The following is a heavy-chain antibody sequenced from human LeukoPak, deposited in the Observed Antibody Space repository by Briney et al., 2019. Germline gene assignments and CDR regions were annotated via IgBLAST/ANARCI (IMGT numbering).Heavy chain of an antibody. Sequence: PSETLSLTCTVSGGSISSYYWSWIRQPPGKGLEGIGYIYYSGSTNYNPSLKSRVTISVDTSKNQFSLKLSSVTAADTAVYYCARVWYGKTDYWGQGTLVTVSS. D-gene: IGHD3-16*01. CDR3: ARVWYGKTDY. CDR2: IYYSGST. CDR1: GGSISSYY. V-gene: IGHV4-59*08. J-gene: IGHJ4*02.